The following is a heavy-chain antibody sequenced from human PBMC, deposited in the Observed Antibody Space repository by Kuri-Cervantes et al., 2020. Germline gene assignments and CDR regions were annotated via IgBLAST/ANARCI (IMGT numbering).Heavy chain of an antibody. CDR3: TTDLGGNWYYYSYGMDV. CDR2: ISYDGSNK. D-gene: IGHD1-1*01. Sequence: GESLKISCAASGFTFSSYAMSWVRQAPGKGLEWVAVISYDGSNKYYAYYVKGRFTISRDNSKNTLYLQKNSLKTEDTAVYYCTTDLGGNWYYYSYGMDVWGQGTTVTASS. CDR1: GFTFSSYA. J-gene: IGHJ6*02. V-gene: IGHV3-30-3*01.